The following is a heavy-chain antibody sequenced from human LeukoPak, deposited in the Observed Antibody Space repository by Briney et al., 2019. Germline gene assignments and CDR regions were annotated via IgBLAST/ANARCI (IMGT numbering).Heavy chain of an antibody. J-gene: IGHJ3*02. V-gene: IGHV4-4*07. Sequence: SETLSLTCTVSGGSLSSYYWSWIRHPAGKGLEWIGRIYTSGSTNYNPSLMCRVTLSVDTSKNQSSLRLSSIAAAPPALYCFAGAPFRGYPDAFDIWGQGTMVTVSS. CDR1: GGSLSSYY. CDR3: AGAPFRGYPDAFDI. CDR2: IYTSGST. D-gene: IGHD3-16*02.